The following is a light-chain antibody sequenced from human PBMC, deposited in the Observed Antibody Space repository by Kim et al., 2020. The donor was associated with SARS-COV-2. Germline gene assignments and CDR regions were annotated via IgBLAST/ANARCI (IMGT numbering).Light chain of an antibody. V-gene: IGKV1-27*01. CDR1: QGISNY. CDR3: QKYNSAPLSIT. Sequence: DIQMTQSPSSLSASVGDRVTITCRASQGISNYLAWYQQKPGKVPKLLIYAASTLQSGVPSRISGSGSGTDFTLTISSLQPEDVATYYCQKYNSAPLSITFGQGTRLEIK. CDR2: AAS. J-gene: IGKJ5*01.